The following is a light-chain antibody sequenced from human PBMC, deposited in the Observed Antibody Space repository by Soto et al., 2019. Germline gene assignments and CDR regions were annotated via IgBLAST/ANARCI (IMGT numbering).Light chain of an antibody. V-gene: IGKV3-11*01. Sequence: EIVLTQSPATLSLSPGERATLSCRASQSVSSYLAWYQQKPGQAPRLLIYDASNRATGIPARFSGSGSGTDCSHTISSLEPDDFALYYCQQRSNWPPGYTFGQGTKLEIK. CDR3: QQRSNWPPGYT. CDR2: DAS. CDR1: QSVSSY. J-gene: IGKJ2*01.